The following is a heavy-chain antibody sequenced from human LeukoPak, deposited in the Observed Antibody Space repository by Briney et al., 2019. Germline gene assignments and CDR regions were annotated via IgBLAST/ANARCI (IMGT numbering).Heavy chain of an antibody. Sequence: PSETLSLTCAVYGGSFSGYYWSWIRQPPGKGLEWIGEINHSGSTNYNPSLKSRVTISVDTSKNQFSLKLSSVTAADTAVYYCARVEYSGYVVYWGQGTLVTVSS. CDR3: ARVEYSGYVVY. CDR2: INHSGST. CDR1: GGSFSGYY. V-gene: IGHV4-34*01. J-gene: IGHJ4*02. D-gene: IGHD5-12*01.